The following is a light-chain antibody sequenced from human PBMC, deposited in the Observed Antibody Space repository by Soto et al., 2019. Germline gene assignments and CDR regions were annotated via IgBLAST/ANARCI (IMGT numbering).Light chain of an antibody. Sequence: EVVMTQSPATLSVSPGERATLSCRASQSVSSNLAWYQQKPGQAPRLLIYGASTRATGIPAKFSASGSGTEFTLTISSLQSEDFAVYYCQQYKDWWTFGQGTKVDIK. J-gene: IGKJ1*01. CDR3: QQYKDWWT. CDR1: QSVSSN. CDR2: GAS. V-gene: IGKV3-15*01.